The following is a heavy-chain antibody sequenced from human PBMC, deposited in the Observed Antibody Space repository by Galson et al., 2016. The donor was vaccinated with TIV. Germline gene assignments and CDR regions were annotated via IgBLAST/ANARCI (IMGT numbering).Heavy chain of an antibody. CDR2: IRSDGSKK. V-gene: IGHV3-30*02. CDR3: ARGRGINGGWYVAY. Sequence: SLRLSCAASRFPFSNFPMHWVRQAPGKGLDWVAFIRSDGSKKYADSVAGRFATARDNSKNTGYLQMNSLKPEDTALYVCARGRGINGGWYVAYWGRGTLVTVSS. J-gene: IGHJ4*02. CDR1: RFPFSNFP. D-gene: IGHD1-14*01.